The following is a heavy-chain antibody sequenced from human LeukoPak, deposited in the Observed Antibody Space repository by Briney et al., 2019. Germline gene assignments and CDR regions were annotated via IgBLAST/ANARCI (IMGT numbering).Heavy chain of an antibody. J-gene: IGHJ4*02. V-gene: IGHV3-30*02. CDR2: IRYDGSNK. CDR1: GFTFSSYG. Sequence: GGSLRLSCAASGFTFSSYGMHWGRQAPGKGLEWVAFIRYDGSNKCYADSVKGRFTISRDNSKNALYLQMNSLRAEDTAVYYCAPTRGYFDYWGQGTLVTVSS. CDR3: APTRGYFDY.